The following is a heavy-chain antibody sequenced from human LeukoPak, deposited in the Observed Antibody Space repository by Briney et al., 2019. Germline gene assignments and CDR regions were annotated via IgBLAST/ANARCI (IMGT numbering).Heavy chain of an antibody. Sequence: SETLSLTCTVSGGSINSYYWSWIRQPPGKGLEWIGYIYYSGSTNYNPSLKSRVTISVDTSKNQFSLRLSSVAAADTAVYYCARVTGYMTEDYFDYWGQGTLITVSS. CDR3: ARVTGYMTEDYFDY. D-gene: IGHD6-13*01. V-gene: IGHV4-59*01. CDR1: GGSINSYY. J-gene: IGHJ4*02. CDR2: IYYSGST.